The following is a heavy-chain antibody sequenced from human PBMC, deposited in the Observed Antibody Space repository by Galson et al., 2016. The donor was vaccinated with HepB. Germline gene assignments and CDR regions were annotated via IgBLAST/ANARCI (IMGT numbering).Heavy chain of an antibody. D-gene: IGHD3-10*01. CDR2: VNHRGTT. J-gene: IGHJ4*01. CDR3: ARVGFPGFGSFFDY. CDR1: GESLSGYF. V-gene: IGHV4-34*01. Sequence: LSLTCTVXGESLSGYFWSWXXQPPGKGLXXIGEVNHRGTTNYDPSLESRVTISADTSKNQFTLNLSSVTAADTAVYFCARVGFPGFGSFFDYWGHGALVTXXS.